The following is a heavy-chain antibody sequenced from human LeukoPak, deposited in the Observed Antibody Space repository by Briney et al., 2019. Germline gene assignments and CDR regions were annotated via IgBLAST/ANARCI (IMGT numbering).Heavy chain of an antibody. CDR1: GFTFSSYA. CDR3: ARELRYFDWLFDY. D-gene: IGHD3-9*01. Sequence: GRSLRLSCAASGFTFSSYAMHWVRQAPGKGLEWVAVISYDGSNKYYADSVKGRFTISRDNSKNTLYLQMNSLRAEDTAVYYCARELRYFDWLFDYWGQGTLVTVSS. J-gene: IGHJ4*02. V-gene: IGHV3-30*04. CDR2: ISYDGSNK.